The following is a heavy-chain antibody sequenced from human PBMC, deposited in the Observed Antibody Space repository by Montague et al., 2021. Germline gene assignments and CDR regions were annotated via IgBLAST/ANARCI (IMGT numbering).Heavy chain of an antibody. V-gene: IGHV4-39*01. CDR2: IYYNGTT. J-gene: IGHJ5*02. CDR3: ARSLYCRGGSCYSGFDP. D-gene: IGHD2-15*01. CDR1: GGSISSASYY. Sequence: SETLSLTCTVSGGSISSASYYWGWIRQPPGKGPEFIGVIYYNGTTYHNPSLKSRVTVSMDTSKNQFSLKLSSMTAADTAVYYCARSLYCRGGSCYSGFDPWGQGTLVTASS.